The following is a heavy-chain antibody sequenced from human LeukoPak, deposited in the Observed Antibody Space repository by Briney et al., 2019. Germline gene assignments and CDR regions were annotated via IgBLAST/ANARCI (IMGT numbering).Heavy chain of an antibody. J-gene: IGHJ4*02. CDR3: ARKRRVAAAGISDY. CDR1: GYTFTSYD. CDR2: MNPNSGNT. V-gene: IGHV1-8*01. D-gene: IGHD6-13*01. Sequence: ASVKVSCKASGYTFTSYDINWVRQATGQGLEWMGWMNPNSGNTGYAQKFQGRVTMTRNTSISTAYMELSSLRSEDTAVYYCARKRRVAAAGISDYWGQGTLVTASS.